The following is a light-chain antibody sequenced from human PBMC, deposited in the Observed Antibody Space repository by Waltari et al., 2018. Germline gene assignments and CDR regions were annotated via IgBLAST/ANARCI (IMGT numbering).Light chain of an antibody. CDR1: VLPNQH. Sequence: SYELTQPPPVSVSPGQTATIPCSGDVLPNQHAYLYQQKPGQAPVLVMKKDTERPSGIPERFSGSSSGATVALTISGVQAEDEADYYCQSADSRGSYHWVFGGGTKLTVL. CDR3: QSADSRGSYHWV. CDR2: KDT. J-gene: IGLJ3*02. V-gene: IGLV3-25*03.